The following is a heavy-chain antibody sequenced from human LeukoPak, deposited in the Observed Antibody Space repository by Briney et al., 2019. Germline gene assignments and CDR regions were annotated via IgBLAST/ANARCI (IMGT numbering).Heavy chain of an antibody. CDR1: GYTFTGYY. Sequence: ASVKVSCKASGYTFTGYYMHWVRQAPGQGLEWMGWINPNSGGTNYAQKFQGRVTMTRDTSIGTAYMELGRLRSDDTAVYYCARDIGKLGRYYYGMDVWGQGTTVTVSS. D-gene: IGHD3-10*01. J-gene: IGHJ6*02. CDR2: INPNSGGT. V-gene: IGHV1-2*02. CDR3: ARDIGKLGRYYYGMDV.